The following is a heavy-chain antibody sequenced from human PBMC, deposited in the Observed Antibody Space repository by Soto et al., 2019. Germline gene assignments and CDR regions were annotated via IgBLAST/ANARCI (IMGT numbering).Heavy chain of an antibody. V-gene: IGHV1-8*01. CDR3: ARERTVAGNDY. D-gene: IGHD6-19*01. Sequence: QVQLVQSGAEVKKPGASVKVSCKTSGYTFTSYDINWVRQATGQGLEWMGWMNPNSGNTGYAQKFQGRVTMTRNTSISTADMELSSLRSENTAIYYCARERTVAGNDYWGQGTLVTVSS. CDR2: MNPNSGNT. J-gene: IGHJ4*02. CDR1: GYTFTSYD.